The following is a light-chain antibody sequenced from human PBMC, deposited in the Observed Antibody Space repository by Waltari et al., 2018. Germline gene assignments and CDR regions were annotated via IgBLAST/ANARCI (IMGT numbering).Light chain of an antibody. CDR3: QQYNSFPWT. Sequence: MTQSPATLSVSPGERATLSCRASQSVSSGLAWYQQKLGKAPNLLISKASSLESGVPSRFSGSGSGTEFTLTISSLQADDFATYFCQQYNSFPWTFGQGTKVEVK. CDR1: QSVSSG. CDR2: KAS. J-gene: IGKJ1*01. V-gene: IGKV1-5*03.